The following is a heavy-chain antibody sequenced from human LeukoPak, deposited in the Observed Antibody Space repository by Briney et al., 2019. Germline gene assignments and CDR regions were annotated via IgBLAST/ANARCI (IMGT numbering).Heavy chain of an antibody. CDR1: GFTFSSFE. J-gene: IGHJ4*02. V-gene: IGHV3-48*03. D-gene: IGHD3-10*01. Sequence: GGSLRLSCAASGFTFSSFEMSWVRQAPGKGLEWVSYISISGTTIYYADSAKGRFTISRDNAKNSLYLQMNSLRAEDTAVYYCARDYGSGSYDYWGQGTLVTVSS. CDR2: ISISGTTI. CDR3: ARDYGSGSYDY.